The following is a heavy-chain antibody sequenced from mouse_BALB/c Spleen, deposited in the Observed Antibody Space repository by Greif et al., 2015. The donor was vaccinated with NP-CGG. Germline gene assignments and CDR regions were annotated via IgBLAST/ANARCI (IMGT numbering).Heavy chain of an antibody. CDR1: GDSITSGY. CDR3: ARWSSYYGNYDWYFDV. V-gene: IGHV3-8*02. Sequence: EVKLQESGPSLVKPSQTLSLTCSVTGDSITSGYWNWIRKFPGNKLEYMGYISYSGSTYYNPSLKSRISITRDTSKNXYYLQLNSVATEDTATYYCARWSSYYGNYDWYFDVWGAGTTVTVSS. D-gene: IGHD2-10*01. J-gene: IGHJ1*01. CDR2: ISYSGST.